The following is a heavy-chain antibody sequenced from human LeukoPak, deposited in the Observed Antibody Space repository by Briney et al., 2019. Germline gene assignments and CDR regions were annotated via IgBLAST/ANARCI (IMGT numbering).Heavy chain of an antibody. J-gene: IGHJ4*02. Sequence: PSETLSLTCAVYGGSFSGYYWSWIRQPPGKGLEWIGEINHSGSTNYNPSLKSRVTISVDASKNQFSLKLSSVTAADTAVYYCASPEHHYDSSGYYFGYLFWGQGTLVTVSS. V-gene: IGHV4-34*01. CDR3: ASPEHHYDSSGYYFGYLF. CDR1: GGSFSGYY. CDR2: INHSGST. D-gene: IGHD3-22*01.